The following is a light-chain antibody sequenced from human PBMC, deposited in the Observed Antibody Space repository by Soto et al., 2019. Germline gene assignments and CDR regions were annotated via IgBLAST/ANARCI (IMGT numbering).Light chain of an antibody. CDR2: GAS. Sequence: EIVLTQSPGTLSLSPGDRATLFCRASQSVSSTHLAWYHQKPGQAPRLLIYGASTRASGIPDRFSGSGSGTDFTLTISRLETEDFAVYYCHQYGSSPQTFGQGT. CDR3: HQYGSSPQT. J-gene: IGKJ1*01. CDR1: QSVSSTH. V-gene: IGKV3-20*01.